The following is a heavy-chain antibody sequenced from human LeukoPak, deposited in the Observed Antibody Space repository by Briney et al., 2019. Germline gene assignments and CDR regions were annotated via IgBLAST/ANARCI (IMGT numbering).Heavy chain of an antibody. D-gene: IGHD3-10*01. CDR1: GGSFSDYY. V-gene: IGHV4-34*01. J-gene: IGHJ2*01. Sequence: SSETLSLTCAVYGGSFSDYYWSWTRQPPGKGLEWIGEIHHSGSTNYKPSLKSRVTISVATSKNQFSLKLSSVTAADTAVYYCARRLLWFGELLSFDLWGRGTLVTVSS. CDR2: IHHSGST. CDR3: ARRLLWFGELLSFDL.